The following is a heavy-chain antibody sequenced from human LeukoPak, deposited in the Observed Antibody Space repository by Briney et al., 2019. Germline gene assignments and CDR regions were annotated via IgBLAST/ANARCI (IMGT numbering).Heavy chain of an antibody. J-gene: IGHJ3*02. CDR1: GFTFTDYY. V-gene: IGHV3-7*01. CDR3: ARAPRGYYDSSGYYPHDAFDI. CDR2: IKQDGSEK. D-gene: IGHD3-22*01. Sequence: PGGSLRLSCAASGFTFTDYYMSWIRQAPGKGLEWVANIKQDGSEKYYVDSVKGRFTISRDNAKNSLYLQMNSLRAEDTAVYYCARAPRGYYDSSGYYPHDAFDIWGQGTMVTVSS.